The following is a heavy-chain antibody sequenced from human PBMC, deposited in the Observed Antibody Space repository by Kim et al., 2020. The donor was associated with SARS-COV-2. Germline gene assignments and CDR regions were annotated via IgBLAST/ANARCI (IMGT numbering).Heavy chain of an antibody. CDR3: ARQPGIAVAGVDY. J-gene: IGHJ4*02. V-gene: IGHV4-39*01. Sequence: NPSLKRRVTISVDTSKNQFSRKLSSVTAADTAVYYCARQPGIAVAGVDYWGQGTLVTVSS. D-gene: IGHD6-19*01.